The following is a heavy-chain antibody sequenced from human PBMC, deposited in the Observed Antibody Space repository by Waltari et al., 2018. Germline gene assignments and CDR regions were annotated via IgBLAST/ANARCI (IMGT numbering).Heavy chain of an antibody. D-gene: IGHD3-22*01. CDR2: IWYDGSNK. CDR1: GFNFSSFG. CDR3: AKGTDYDSSGFFDY. J-gene: IGHJ4*02. Sequence: QVQLVESGGGVVQPGRSLRLSCAASGFNFSSFGMHWVRQAPGKGLEWVAVIWYDGSNKDYADSVKGRFTISRDNSKNTLYLQMNSLRAEDTAMYYCAKGTDYDSSGFFDYWGQGTLVTVSS. V-gene: IGHV3-30*18.